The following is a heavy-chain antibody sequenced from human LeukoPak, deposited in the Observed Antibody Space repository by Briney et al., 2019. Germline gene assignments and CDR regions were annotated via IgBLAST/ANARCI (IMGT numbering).Heavy chain of an antibody. D-gene: IGHD5-24*01. CDR3: ARGGVGDGYNNAWFDP. J-gene: IGHJ5*02. CDR1: GGSFSGYY. Sequence: SETLSLTCAVHGGSFSGYYWSWIRQPPGKGLEGSGEFNHSGSTNYTPSLKSRVTISVDTYKNQFSLKLSSVTAADTAVYYCARGGVGDGYNNAWFDPWGQGTLVTVSS. CDR2: FNHSGST. V-gene: IGHV4-34*01.